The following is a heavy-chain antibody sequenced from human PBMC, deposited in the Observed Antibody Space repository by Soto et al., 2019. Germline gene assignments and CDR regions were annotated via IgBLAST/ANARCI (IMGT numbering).Heavy chain of an antibody. CDR2: IWDDGSNK. Sequence: GGSLRLSCAASGFTFSNFGMHWVRQAPGKGLEWVAVIWDDGSNKYYADSVKGRFTISRDNSKNTLFLQMNSLRAEDTAVYYCARDPSLDYWGQGTPVTVSS. CDR1: GFTFSNFG. J-gene: IGHJ4*02. V-gene: IGHV3-33*01. CDR3: ARDPSLDY.